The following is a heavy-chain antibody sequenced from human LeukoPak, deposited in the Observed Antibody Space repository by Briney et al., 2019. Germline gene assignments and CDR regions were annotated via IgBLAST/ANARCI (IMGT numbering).Heavy chain of an antibody. V-gene: IGHV3-9*01. D-gene: IGHD6-19*01. CDR2: ISWNSDDL. CDR3: AKDIGAAVAGPADY. CDR1: GFTFYDYA. J-gene: IGHJ4*02. Sequence: GGSLRLSCAASGFTFYDYAMHWVRQVPGKGLEWVSGISWNSDDLGYADSVKGRFTISRVNAKNSLYLQMNSLRAEDTALYYCAKDIGAAVAGPADYWGQGTLVTVSS.